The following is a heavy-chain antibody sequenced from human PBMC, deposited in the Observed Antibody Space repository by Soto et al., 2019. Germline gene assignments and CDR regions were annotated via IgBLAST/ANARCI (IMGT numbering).Heavy chain of an antibody. Sequence: SGTLSLTCAVYGGSFSGYYWSWIRQPPGKGLEWIGEINHSGSTNYNPSLKSRVTISVDTSKNQFSLKLSSVTAADTAVYYCASVGYYTNYFDYWGQGTLVTVSS. CDR2: INHSGST. D-gene: IGHD3-3*01. CDR3: ASVGYYTNYFDY. J-gene: IGHJ4*02. CDR1: GGSFSGYY. V-gene: IGHV4-34*01.